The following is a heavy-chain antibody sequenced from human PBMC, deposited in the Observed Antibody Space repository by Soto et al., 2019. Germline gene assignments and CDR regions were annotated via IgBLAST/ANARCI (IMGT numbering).Heavy chain of an antibody. J-gene: IGHJ1*01. V-gene: IGHV1-46*03. D-gene: IGHD2-15*01. CDR2: INPSDGSP. CDR3: ARYLLGGNCLDS. CDR1: GYTFTSYH. Sequence: QVQLVQSGAEVKKPGASVKVSCKASGYTFTSYHVHWVRQAPGQGLEWMGIINPSDGSPTYAQKFQGRVTMTSDTSTSTVYLELSSLSSEDTAVYYCARYLLGGNCLDSWGQGTLVTVSS.